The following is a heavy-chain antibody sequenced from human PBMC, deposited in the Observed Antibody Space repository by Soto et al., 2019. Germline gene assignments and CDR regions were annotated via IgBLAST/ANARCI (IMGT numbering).Heavy chain of an antibody. Sequence: ASVKVSCKASGYTFTSYAMHWVRQAPGQRLEWMGWINAGNGNTKYSQKFQGRVTITRDTSASTAYMELSSLRSEDTAVYYCARENYYDSSGSPNWFAPWGQGTLVTVSS. CDR2: INAGNGNT. D-gene: IGHD3-22*01. V-gene: IGHV1-3*01. J-gene: IGHJ5*02. CDR1: GYTFTSYA. CDR3: ARENYYDSSGSPNWFAP.